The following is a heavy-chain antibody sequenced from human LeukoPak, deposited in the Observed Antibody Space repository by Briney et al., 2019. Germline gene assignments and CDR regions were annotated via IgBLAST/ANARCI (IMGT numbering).Heavy chain of an antibody. J-gene: IGHJ4*02. V-gene: IGHV3-30*04. CDR3: ARGRETYNFDY. CDR2: ISYDGSNM. Sequence: GGSLRLSCAASGFTFSSFAMHWVRQAPGKGLEWVAVISYDGSNMYYADSVKGRFTISRDNYINTLYLQMNSLRPEDMATFYCARGRETYNFDYWGQGTLVIVSS. CDR1: GFTFSSFA. D-gene: IGHD5-18*01.